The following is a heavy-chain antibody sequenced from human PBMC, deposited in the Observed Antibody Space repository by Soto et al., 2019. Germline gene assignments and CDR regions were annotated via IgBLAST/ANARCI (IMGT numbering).Heavy chain of an antibody. J-gene: IGHJ4*02. V-gene: IGHV1-46*01. CDR1: GYTFTRYY. CDR2: INPSSGST. D-gene: IGHD3-22*01. CDR3: ARGGTSMMVAKNFDY. Sequence: ASVKVSCKASGYTFTRYYMHWVRQAPGQGLEWMGIINPSSGSTSYAQKFQGRVTMTRDTSTSTVYMELSSLRSEDTAVYYCARGGTSMMVAKNFDYWGQGTLVTVSS.